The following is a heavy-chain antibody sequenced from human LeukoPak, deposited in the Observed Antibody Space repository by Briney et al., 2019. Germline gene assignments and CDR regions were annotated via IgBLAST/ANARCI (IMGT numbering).Heavy chain of an antibody. D-gene: IGHD6-13*01. Sequence: SETLSLTCTVSGGSISSYYWSWIRQPAGKGLEWIGRIYSTGGTNYNPSLKSRVTMSVDTAKNQFSLRLRSVTAADTAVYYCARQIASAGTAGFDFWGQGALVTVSS. J-gene: IGHJ4*02. CDR1: GGSISSYY. CDR2: IYSTGGT. V-gene: IGHV4-4*07. CDR3: ARQIASAGTAGFDF.